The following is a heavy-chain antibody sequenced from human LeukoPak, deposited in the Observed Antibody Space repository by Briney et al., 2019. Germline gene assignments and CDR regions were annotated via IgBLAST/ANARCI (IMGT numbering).Heavy chain of an antibody. CDR3: ARSQQLAYYFDY. V-gene: IGHV3-53*01. CDR2: IYSGGST. CDR1: GFTVSNNY. J-gene: IGHJ4*02. Sequence: GGSLRLSCAASGFTVSNNYMSWARQAPGEGLEWVSVIYSGGSTYYADSVKGRFTISTDNSKNTLYLQMNRLRAEDTAVYYCARSQQLAYYFDYWGQGTLVTVSS. D-gene: IGHD6-13*01.